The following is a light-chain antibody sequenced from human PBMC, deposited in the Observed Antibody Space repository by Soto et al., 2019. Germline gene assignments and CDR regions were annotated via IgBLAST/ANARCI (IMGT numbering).Light chain of an antibody. CDR1: SSDVGSYNY. CDR3: TSYTSGSTYV. CDR2: DVS. V-gene: IGLV2-14*03. Sequence: QSALTQPASVSGSPGQSIAISCTGTSSDVGSYNYVSWYQQHPGKAPKLMIYDVSNRPSGVSDRFSGFKSGNTASLTISGLQAEDEADYYCTSYTSGSTYVFGTGTKVTVL. J-gene: IGLJ1*01.